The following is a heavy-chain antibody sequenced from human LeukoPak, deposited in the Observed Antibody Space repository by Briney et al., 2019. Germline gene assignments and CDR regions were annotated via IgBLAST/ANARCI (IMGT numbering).Heavy chain of an antibody. CDR3: AKDVSTGWSFDY. CDR2: TSYHGNDQ. J-gene: IGHJ4*02. V-gene: IGHV3-30*02. CDR1: GFTFNNYG. D-gene: IGHD6-19*01. Sequence: GGSLRLSCAASGFTFNNYGMHWVRQAPGKGLEWVTFTSYHGNDQYYADSVQGRFIISRDNSKNTLYLQINSLTTEGTAVYYCAKDVSTGWSFDYWGQGALVTVSS.